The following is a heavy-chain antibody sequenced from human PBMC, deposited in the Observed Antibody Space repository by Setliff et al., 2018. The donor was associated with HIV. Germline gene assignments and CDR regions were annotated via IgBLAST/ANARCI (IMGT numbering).Heavy chain of an antibody. Sequence: SETLSLTCTVSGGSISRYYWSWIRQPPGKGLEWIGYIYYSGSTNYNPTLKSRVTISVDTSKNQFSLKLTSVTAADTGVYYCARGPSLQTTLFDYWGQGTLVTVSS. CDR2: IYYSGST. V-gene: IGHV4-59*01. CDR1: GGSISRYY. J-gene: IGHJ4*02. CDR3: ARGPSLQTTLFDY.